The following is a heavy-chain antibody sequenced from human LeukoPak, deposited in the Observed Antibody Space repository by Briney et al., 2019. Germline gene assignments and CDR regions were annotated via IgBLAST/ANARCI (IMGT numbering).Heavy chain of an antibody. V-gene: IGHV1-46*01. CDR3: ARDHYHKIHSVMVTAPDY. CDR2: INPTGGST. CDR1: GYTFTGYY. D-gene: IGHD2-21*02. Sequence: ASVKVSCKASGYTFTGYYMHWMRQAPGEGLEWMGIINPTGGSTSYAQKFQGRVTMTRDTSTSTVYMELSGLRSEDTAVYYCARDHYHKIHSVMVTAPDYWGQGTLVIVSS. J-gene: IGHJ4*02.